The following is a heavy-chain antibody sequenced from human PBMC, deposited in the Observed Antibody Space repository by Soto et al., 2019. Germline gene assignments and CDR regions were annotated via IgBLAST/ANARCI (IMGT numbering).Heavy chain of an antibody. V-gene: IGHV3-30-3*01. CDR1: GFTFSSYA. CDR3: ARFHGDSDY. J-gene: IGHJ4*02. Sequence: QVQLVESGGGVVQPGRSLRLSCAASGFTFSSYAMHGVRQAPGKGLEWVAVISYDGSNKYYADSVKGRFTISRDNSKNTLYLQMNSLRAEDTAVYYCARFHGDSDYWGQGTLVTVSS. CDR2: ISYDGSNK. D-gene: IGHD4-17*01.